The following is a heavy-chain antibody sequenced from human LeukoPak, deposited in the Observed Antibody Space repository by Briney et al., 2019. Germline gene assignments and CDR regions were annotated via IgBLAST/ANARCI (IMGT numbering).Heavy chain of an antibody. CDR1: GFTFSSYW. CDR2: IKEDGSDK. V-gene: IGHV3-7*03. J-gene: IGHJ3*02. CDR3: ARDSGYSSSWYDAFDI. Sequence: QPGGSLRLSCAASGFTFSSYWMSWVRQAPGKGLEWVANIKEDGSDKYYVDSVKGRFTISRDNAKNSLYLLMNSLRAEDTALYYCARDSGYSSSWYDAFDIWGQGTMVTVSS. D-gene: IGHD6-13*01.